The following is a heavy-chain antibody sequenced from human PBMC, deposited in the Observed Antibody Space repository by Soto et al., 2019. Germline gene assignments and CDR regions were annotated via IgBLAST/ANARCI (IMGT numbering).Heavy chain of an antibody. V-gene: IGHV3-23*01. CDR3: AKDLRPDGKYDLDY. CDR2: MIGDGTSW. D-gene: IGHD1-26*01. CDR1: GFNFKIYA. J-gene: IGHJ4*02. Sequence: EVQLLESGGGLAQAGGSLRLSCAASGFNFKIYAMNWIRQAPGKGLEWVSVMIGDGTSWDYADSVRGRFTISRDNSKNMLYLQMNNLRAEDTAIYCCAKDLRPDGKYDLDYWGQGTLVTVSS.